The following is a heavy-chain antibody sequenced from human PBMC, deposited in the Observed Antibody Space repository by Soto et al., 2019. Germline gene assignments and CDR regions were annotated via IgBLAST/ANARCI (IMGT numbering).Heavy chain of an antibody. CDR3: AMSSSSEAIDY. Sequence: GASVKVSCKASGYTFTSYGISWVRQAPGQGLEWMGWISAYNGNTNYAQKLQGRVTMTTNTSTSTAYMELSSLRSEDTAVYYCAMSSSSEAIDYWGQGTLVTVSS. V-gene: IGHV1-18*01. CDR2: ISAYNGNT. J-gene: IGHJ4*02. CDR1: GYTFTSYG. D-gene: IGHD6-6*01.